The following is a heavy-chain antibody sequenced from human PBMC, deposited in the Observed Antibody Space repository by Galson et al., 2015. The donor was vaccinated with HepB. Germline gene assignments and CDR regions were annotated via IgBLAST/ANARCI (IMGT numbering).Heavy chain of an antibody. CDR2: ISAYNGNT. CDR1: GYTFTSYG. J-gene: IGHJ3*02. Sequence: SVKVSCKASGYTFTSYGFSWVRQAPGQGLEWMGWISAYNGNTNYAQKLQGRLTMTTDTSTITAYMELRSLRSDDTAVYYCARVWQQGGYAFDIWGQGTMVTVSS. D-gene: IGHD6-13*01. V-gene: IGHV1-18*01. CDR3: ARVWQQGGYAFDI.